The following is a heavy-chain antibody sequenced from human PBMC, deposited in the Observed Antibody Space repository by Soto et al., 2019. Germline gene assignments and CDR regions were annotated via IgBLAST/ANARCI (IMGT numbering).Heavy chain of an antibody. D-gene: IGHD4-17*01. Sequence: SGGSLRLSCAASGFTFSNAWMSWVRQAPGKGLEWVGRIKSKTDGGTTDYAAPVKGRFTISRDDSKNTLYLQMNSLKTEDTAVYYCTTAPPPYDYGDYGGGFNWYFDLWGRGTLVTVSS. CDR1: GFTFSNAW. CDR2: IKSKTDGGTT. CDR3: TTAPPPYDYGDYGGGFNWYFDL. V-gene: IGHV3-15*01. J-gene: IGHJ2*01.